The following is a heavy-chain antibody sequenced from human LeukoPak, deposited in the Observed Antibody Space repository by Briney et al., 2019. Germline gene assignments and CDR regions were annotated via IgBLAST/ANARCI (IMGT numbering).Heavy chain of an antibody. CDR3: AGGSGAYYT. D-gene: IGHD4-17*01. Sequence: PGGSLRHSCAASGIMFSSLSMSWVRQAPGKGLEWVAQISPDGSQKHYVASVRGRFTVSRDNAKNSLSLQMNSLRVDDTAVYSCAGGSGAYYTWGQGTLVTVSS. J-gene: IGHJ5*02. CDR2: ISPDGSQK. CDR1: GIMFSSLS. V-gene: IGHV3-7*03.